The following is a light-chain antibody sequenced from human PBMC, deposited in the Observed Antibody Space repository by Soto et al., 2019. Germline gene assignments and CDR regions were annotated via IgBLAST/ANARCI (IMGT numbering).Light chain of an antibody. J-gene: IGKJ1*01. CDR3: QQHHTYPRT. Sequence: DIQMTQSPSSLSASVGDRVTITCRASQDINTDLDWYQQKPGKAPRRLISDASSLQSGVPSRFSGSRFGTHFTLTISSLQPEDFEAYFCQQHHTYPRTFGQGTKVEIK. CDR2: DAS. CDR1: QDINTD. V-gene: IGKV1-17*01.